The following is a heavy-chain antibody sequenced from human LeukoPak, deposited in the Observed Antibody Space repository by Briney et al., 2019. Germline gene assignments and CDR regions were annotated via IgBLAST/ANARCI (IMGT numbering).Heavy chain of an antibody. Sequence: RGGSLRLSCAASGFTFSSYGMHWVRQAPGKGLEWVAVIWYDGSNKYYADSVKGRFTISRDNSKNTLYLQMNSLRAEDTAVYYCARDPSDTAMVLPLDYWGQGTLVTVSS. CDR1: GFTFSSYG. V-gene: IGHV3-33*01. CDR2: IWYDGSNK. D-gene: IGHD5-18*01. CDR3: ARDPSDTAMVLPLDY. J-gene: IGHJ4*02.